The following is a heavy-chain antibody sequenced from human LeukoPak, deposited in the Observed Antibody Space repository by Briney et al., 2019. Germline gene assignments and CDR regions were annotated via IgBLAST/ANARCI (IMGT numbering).Heavy chain of an antibody. V-gene: IGHV4-59*08. Sequence: SETLSLTCTVSGGSISTYYWSWIRQPPGKGLEWIGYIYYSGTTNYNPSLKSRVTISVDTSKNQFSLKLSSVTAADTAVYYCARHPYDTSGGAEYFQHWGQGTLVTVS. CDR2: IYYSGTT. J-gene: IGHJ1*01. D-gene: IGHD3-22*01. CDR3: ARHPYDTSGGAEYFQH. CDR1: GGSISTYY.